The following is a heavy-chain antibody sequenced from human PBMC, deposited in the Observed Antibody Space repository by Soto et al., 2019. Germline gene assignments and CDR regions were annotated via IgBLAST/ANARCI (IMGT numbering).Heavy chain of an antibody. J-gene: IGHJ5*02. V-gene: IGHV3-23*01. CDR1: GFTFSSYA. Sequence: EVQLLESGGGLVQPGGSLRLSCAASGFTFSSYAMSWVRQTPGKGLEWVSAISGSGDSTYYADSVKGRFTISRDNSKNTLYLQMNSLRAEETAVYYCAKLRWGSDTWFDPWGQGTLVTVSS. CDR2: ISGSGDST. CDR3: AKLRWGSDTWFDP. D-gene: IGHD3-10*01.